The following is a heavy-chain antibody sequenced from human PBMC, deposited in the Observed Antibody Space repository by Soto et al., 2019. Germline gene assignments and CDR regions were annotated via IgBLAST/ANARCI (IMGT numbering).Heavy chain of an antibody. CDR1: GFAVSNNY. V-gene: IGHV3-66*04. Sequence: EVQLVESGGGLVQPGGSLRLSCAASGFAVSNNYMSWVRQAPGKGLEWVSVLYTGGSTYYAESVKGRFIISRDNSKSTLFLHMNSLRADDTAMYYCARLNIAAAVYCDLWGRGTLVTVSS. CDR3: ARLNIAAAVYCDL. J-gene: IGHJ2*01. CDR2: LYTGGST. D-gene: IGHD6-13*01.